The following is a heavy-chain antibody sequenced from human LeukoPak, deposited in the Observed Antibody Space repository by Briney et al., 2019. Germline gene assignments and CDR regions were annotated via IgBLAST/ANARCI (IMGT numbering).Heavy chain of an antibody. V-gene: IGHV4-4*07. CDR3: ARIPARRVVTTPTYFDY. CDR2: IYTSGST. Sequence: SETLSLTCTVSGGSISSYYWSWIRQPAGQGLEWIGRIYTSGSTNYNPSLKSRVTMSVDTSKNQFSLKLSSVTAADTAVYYCARIPARRVVTTPTYFDYWGQGTLVTVSS. D-gene: IGHD2-21*02. J-gene: IGHJ4*02. CDR1: GGSISSYY.